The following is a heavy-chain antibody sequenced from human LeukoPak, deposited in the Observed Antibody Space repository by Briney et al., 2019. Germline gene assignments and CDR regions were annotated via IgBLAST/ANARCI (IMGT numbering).Heavy chain of an antibody. CDR1: GGSISSSSYY. Sequence: SETLSLTCTVSGGSISSSSYYWGWIRQPPGKGLEWIGSIYYSGSTYYNPSLKSRVTISVDTSKNQFSLKLSSVTAADTAVYYCARVFTNPNLDFWSRNYRFDYWGQGTLVTVSS. D-gene: IGHD3-3*01. CDR2: IYYSGST. J-gene: IGHJ4*02. CDR3: ARVFTNPNLDFWSRNYRFDY. V-gene: IGHV4-39*07.